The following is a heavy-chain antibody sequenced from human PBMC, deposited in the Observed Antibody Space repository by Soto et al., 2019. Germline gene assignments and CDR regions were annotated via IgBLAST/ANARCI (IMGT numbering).Heavy chain of an antibody. Sequence: GQLLESGGVMVQPGGSLRLSCAASGFTFSSFAMNWVRLPPGRGLEWVAAVTSSASSTHYADSVKGRFTISRDNSKNTLYLQMNSLRADDTAVYYCSKGGAVLLDPFDVWGQGTMVTVSS. CDR2: VTSSASST. D-gene: IGHD1-26*01. CDR3: SKGGAVLLDPFDV. V-gene: IGHV3-23*01. CDR1: GFTFSSFA. J-gene: IGHJ3*01.